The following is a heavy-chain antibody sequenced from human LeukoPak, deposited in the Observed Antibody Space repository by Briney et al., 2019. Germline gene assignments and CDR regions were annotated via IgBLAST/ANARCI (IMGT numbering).Heavy chain of an antibody. Sequence: ASVKVSCKASGYTFTGYYMHWVRQAPGQGLEWMGWINPNSGGTNYAQKLQGRVTMTTDTSTSTAYMELRSLRSDDTAVYYCARDIVVVPAAIGGRVAFDIWGQGTMVTVSS. CDR2: INPNSGGT. V-gene: IGHV1-2*02. CDR3: ARDIVVVPAAIGGRVAFDI. D-gene: IGHD2-2*01. CDR1: GYTFTGYY. J-gene: IGHJ3*02.